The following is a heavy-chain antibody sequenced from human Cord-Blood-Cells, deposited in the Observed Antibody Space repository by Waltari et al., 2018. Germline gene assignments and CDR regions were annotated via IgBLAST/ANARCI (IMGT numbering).Heavy chain of an antibody. V-gene: IGHV4-31*03. CDR1: GGSISSGGYY. CDR3: ARGPGLRYFDWLSYFDY. CDR2: IYYSGST. D-gene: IGHD3-9*01. J-gene: IGHJ4*02. Sequence: QVQLQESGPGLVKPSQTLSLTCTVSGGSISSGGYYWSWIRQHAGKGLEWIGYIYYSGSTYYNPALKRRVTISVDTAKNQFSLKLSSVTAADTAVYYCARGPGLRYFDWLSYFDYWGQGTLVTVSS.